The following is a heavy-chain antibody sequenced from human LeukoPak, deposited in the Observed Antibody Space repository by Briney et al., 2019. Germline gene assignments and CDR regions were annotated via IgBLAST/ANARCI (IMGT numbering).Heavy chain of an antibody. V-gene: IGHV1-69*13. CDR2: IIPIFGTA. CDR1: GYTFTSYG. D-gene: IGHD3-3*01. CDR3: AAAVRFLGPFDY. Sequence: SVKVSCKASGYTFTSYGISWVRQAPGQGLEWMGGIIPIFGTANYAQKFQGRVTITADESTSTAYMELSSLRSEDTAVYYCAAAVRFLGPFDYWGQGTLVTVSS. J-gene: IGHJ4*02.